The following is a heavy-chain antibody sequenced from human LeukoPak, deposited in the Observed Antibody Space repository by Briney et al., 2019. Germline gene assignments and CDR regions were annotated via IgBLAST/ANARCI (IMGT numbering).Heavy chain of an antibody. Sequence: ASVKVSCKASGYTFTSYYMHWVRQAPGQGLEWMGIINPSGGSTSYAQKFQGRVTMTRDTSTSTVYMELSSLRSEDTAVYYCAMTIGDNRKFDYWGQGTLVTVSS. CDR1: GYTFTSYY. D-gene: IGHD3-9*01. J-gene: IGHJ4*02. CDR2: INPSGGST. CDR3: AMTIGDNRKFDY. V-gene: IGHV1-46*01.